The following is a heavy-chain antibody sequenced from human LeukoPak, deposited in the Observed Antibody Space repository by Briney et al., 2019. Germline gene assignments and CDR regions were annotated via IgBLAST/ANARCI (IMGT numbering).Heavy chain of an antibody. Sequence: SETLSLTCTVSGGSIRNSGYYWGWIRQPPGKGLEWIGRIYYSGNTYYNRSLKSRVTVSVDTSKNQFSLKLRSVTAADTAVYYCARQEIGLRSFDPWGQGTLVTVSS. CDR1: GGSIRNSGYY. CDR3: ARQEIGLRSFDP. D-gene: IGHD3/OR15-3a*01. J-gene: IGHJ5*02. CDR2: IYYSGNT. V-gene: IGHV4-39*01.